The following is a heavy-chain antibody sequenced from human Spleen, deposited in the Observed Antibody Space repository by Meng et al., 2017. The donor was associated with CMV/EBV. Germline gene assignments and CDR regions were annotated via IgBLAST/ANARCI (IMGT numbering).Heavy chain of an antibody. D-gene: IGHD5-18*01. CDR1: GYTFTSYD. CDR3: AREGRYSHGNDYYYGMDV. V-gene: IGHV1-8*01. Sequence: ASVQVSCKASGYTFTSYDINWVRQATGQGLEWMGWMNPNTGNTGSAQKFQGRVTMTRDTSISTVYMELSSLSSEDTAVYYCAREGRYSHGNDYYYGMDVWGQGTTVTVSS. CDR2: MNPNTGNT. J-gene: IGHJ6*02.